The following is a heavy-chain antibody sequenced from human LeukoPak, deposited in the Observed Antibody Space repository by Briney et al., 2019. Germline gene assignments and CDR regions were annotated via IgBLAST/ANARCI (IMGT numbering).Heavy chain of an antibody. CDR3: ARAGRSSGWYDYASDI. J-gene: IGHJ3*02. CDR1: GGSISSYY. CDR2: IYYSGST. D-gene: IGHD6-19*01. Sequence: PSETLSLTCTVSGGSISSYYWSWIRQPPGKGLEWIGYIYYSGSTNYNPSLKSRVTISVDTSKNQFSLKLSSVTAADTAVYYCARAGRSSGWYDYASDIWGQGTMVTVSS. V-gene: IGHV4-59*01.